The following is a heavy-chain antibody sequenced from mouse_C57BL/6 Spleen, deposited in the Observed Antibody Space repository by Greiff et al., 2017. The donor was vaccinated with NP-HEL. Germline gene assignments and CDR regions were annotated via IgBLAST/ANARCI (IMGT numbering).Heavy chain of an antibody. CDR3: AKDITTPYFDD. V-gene: IGHV1-80*01. CDR2: IYPGDGDT. CDR1: GYAFSSYW. Sequence: QVQLQQSGAELVKPGASVKISCKASGYAFSSYWMNWVKQRPGKGLEWIGQIYPGDGDTNYNGKFKGKATLTADKSSSTAYMQLSRLTSEDSAVYFCAKDITTPYFDDWGKGTTLTVSS. J-gene: IGHJ2*01. D-gene: IGHD2-4*01.